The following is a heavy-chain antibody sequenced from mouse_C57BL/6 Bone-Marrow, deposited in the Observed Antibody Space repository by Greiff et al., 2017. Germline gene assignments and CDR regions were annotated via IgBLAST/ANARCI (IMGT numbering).Heavy chain of an antibody. CDR2: ISSGSSTI. Sequence: EVMLVESGGGLVKPGGSLKLSCAASGFTFSDYGMHWVRQGPEKGLEWVAYISSGSSTIYYADTVKGRFTISRDNATNTLFLHMTSLRSEDTAMYYSARRRAGLYYFDDWGKGTTLTVSS. D-gene: IGHD3-1*01. V-gene: IGHV5-17*01. CDR3: ARRRAGLYYFDD. J-gene: IGHJ2*01. CDR1: GFTFSDYG.